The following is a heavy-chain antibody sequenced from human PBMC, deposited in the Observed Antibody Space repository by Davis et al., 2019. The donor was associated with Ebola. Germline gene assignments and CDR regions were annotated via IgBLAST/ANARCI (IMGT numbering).Heavy chain of an antibody. D-gene: IGHD3-3*01. J-gene: IGHJ3*02. CDR3: TTGGYYDFWSGYYYDAFDI. Sequence: GESLKISCTASGFTFGDYAMSWFRQAPGKGLEWVGFIRSKAYGGTTEYAASVKGRFTISRDDSKSIAYLQMNSLKTEDTAVYYCTTGGYYDFWSGYYYDAFDIWGQGTMVTVSS. CDR1: GFTFGDYA. CDR2: IRSKAYGGTT. V-gene: IGHV3-49*03.